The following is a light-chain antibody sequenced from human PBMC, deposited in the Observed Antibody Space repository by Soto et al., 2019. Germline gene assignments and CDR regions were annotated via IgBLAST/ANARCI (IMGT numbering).Light chain of an antibody. Sequence: EIVLTQSPGTLSLSPVERATLSCMASQSVSNNYLAWYQQKPGQAPRLLIYGASNRATGIPDRFSGSGSGTDFTLTISRLEPEDFAVYYCQQYGSPGTFGQGTKVDIK. CDR3: QQYGSPGT. J-gene: IGKJ1*01. CDR1: QSVSNNY. V-gene: IGKV3-20*01. CDR2: GAS.